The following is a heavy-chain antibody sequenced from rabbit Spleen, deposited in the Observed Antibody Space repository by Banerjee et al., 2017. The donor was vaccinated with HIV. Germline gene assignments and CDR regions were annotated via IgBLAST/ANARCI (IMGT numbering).Heavy chain of an antibody. CDR3: ARDLTDAIGWNFGW. J-gene: IGHJ4*01. D-gene: IGHD4-1*01. CDR1: GFDFSNYG. Sequence: QEQLIESGGGLVQPGGSLKLSCKASGFDFSNYGVSWVRQAPGKGLEWIGYIEPIFGNTYYANWVNGRFTISSHNAQNTVFLQLTSLTAADTATYFCARDLTDAIGWNFGWWGPGTLVTVS. V-gene: IGHV1S47*01. CDR2: IEPIFGNT.